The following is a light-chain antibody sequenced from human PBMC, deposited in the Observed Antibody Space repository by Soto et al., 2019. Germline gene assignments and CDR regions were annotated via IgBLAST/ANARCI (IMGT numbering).Light chain of an antibody. CDR3: QQRSNWWT. Sequence: EIVMTQSPATLSVSPGERANLSCRASQSVSSNLAWYQQKPGQAPRLLIYGASTRATGIPARFSGSGSGTEFTLTISSLQSEDFAVYYCQQRSNWWTFGQGTKVDIK. CDR2: GAS. CDR1: QSVSSN. J-gene: IGKJ1*01. V-gene: IGKV3-15*01.